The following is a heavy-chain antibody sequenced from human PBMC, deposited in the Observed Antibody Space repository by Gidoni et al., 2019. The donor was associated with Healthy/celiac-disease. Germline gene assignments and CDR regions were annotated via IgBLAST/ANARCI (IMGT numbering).Heavy chain of an antibody. J-gene: IGHJ4*02. Sequence: EVQLVESGGGLVKPGGSLRLSCAASGFTFSSYSMNWVRQAPGKGLEWVSSISSSSSYIYYADSVKGRFTISRDNAKNSLYLQMNSLRAEDTAVYYCARSRDIMITLGGVIAPYYFDYWGQGTLVTVSS. V-gene: IGHV3-21*01. CDR2: ISSSSSYI. D-gene: IGHD3-16*02. CDR1: GFTFSSYS. CDR3: ARSRDIMITLGGVIAPYYFDY.